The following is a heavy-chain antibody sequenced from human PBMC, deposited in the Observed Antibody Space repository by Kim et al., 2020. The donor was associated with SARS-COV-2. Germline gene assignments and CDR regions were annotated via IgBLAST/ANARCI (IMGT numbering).Heavy chain of an antibody. J-gene: IGHJ6*02. D-gene: IGHD3-16*01. Sequence: GGSLRLSCAASGFDFSSRGMHWVRQGPGKGLEWVALLWYDGTKGYYADSVKGRFTISRDNSKKTLFLQMDSLRAEDTAVYFCAKAVRTPYQGLAAPLDIDYYHYGMDVWGLGTPVTVSS. CDR2: LWYDGTKG. CDR3: AKAVRTPYQGLAAPLDIDYYHYGMDV. CDR1: GFDFSSRG. V-gene: IGHV3-33*06.